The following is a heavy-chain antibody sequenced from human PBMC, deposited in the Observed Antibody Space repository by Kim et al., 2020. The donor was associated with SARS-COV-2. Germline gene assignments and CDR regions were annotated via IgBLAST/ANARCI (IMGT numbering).Heavy chain of an antibody. D-gene: IGHD3-22*01. V-gene: IGHV4-39*01. CDR2: IYYSGST. CDR3: ASLNRYYYDSSRLYWFDP. CDR1: GGSISSSSYY. Sequence: SETLSLTCTVSGGSISSSSYYWGWIRQHPGKGLEWIGSIYYSGSTYYNPSLKRRVTISVDTSKNQCSLKLSSVTAADTAVYYCASLNRYYYDSSRLYWFDPWGQGTLVTVSS. J-gene: IGHJ5*02.